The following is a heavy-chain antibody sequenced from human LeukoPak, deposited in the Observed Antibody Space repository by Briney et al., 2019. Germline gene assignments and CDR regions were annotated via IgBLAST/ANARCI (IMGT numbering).Heavy chain of an antibody. CDR2: MNQDGSEK. CDR3: TSGNYLDH. CDR1: GFTFSRYW. J-gene: IGHJ4*02. D-gene: IGHD1-1*01. V-gene: IGHV3-7*01. Sequence: QPGGSLRLSCAASGFTFSRYWMSWVRQAPGKGLEWVAFMNQDGSEKYCVDSVKGRFTISRDNAKNSLYLQMNSLRAEDTAVYYCTSGNYLDHWGQGTLVTVSS.